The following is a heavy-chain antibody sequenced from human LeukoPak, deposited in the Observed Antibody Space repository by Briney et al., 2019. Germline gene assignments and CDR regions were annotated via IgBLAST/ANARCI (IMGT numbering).Heavy chain of an antibody. Sequence: GGSLRLSCAASGFTFDDYAMHWVRQAPGKGLEWVSGISWNSGSIGYADSVKGRFTISRDNAKNSLYLQMNSLRAEDTAVYYCAREGVEYSSSFNDAFDIWGQGTMVTVSS. J-gene: IGHJ3*02. CDR1: GFTFDDYA. V-gene: IGHV3-9*01. CDR3: AREGVEYSSSFNDAFDI. D-gene: IGHD6-6*01. CDR2: ISWNSGSI.